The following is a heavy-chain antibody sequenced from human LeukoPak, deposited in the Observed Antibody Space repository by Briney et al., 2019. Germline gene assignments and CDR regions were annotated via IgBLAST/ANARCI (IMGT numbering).Heavy chain of an antibody. D-gene: IGHD3-10*01. CDR2: IRYDGSNK. CDR1: GFTFSSYG. V-gene: IGHV3-30*02. J-gene: IGHJ4*02. CDR3: ARDRGSGLDY. Sequence: GGSLRLSCAASGFTFSSYGMHWVRRAPGKGLEWVAFIRYDGSNKYYADSVKGRFTISRDNSKNTLYLQMNSLRAEDTAVYYCARDRGSGLDYWGQGTLVTVSS.